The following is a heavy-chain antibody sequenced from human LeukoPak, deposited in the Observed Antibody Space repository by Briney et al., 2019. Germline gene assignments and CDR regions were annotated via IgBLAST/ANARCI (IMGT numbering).Heavy chain of an antibody. CDR2: ISSSGTTI. V-gene: IGHV3-48*03. J-gene: IGHJ4*02. CDR1: GFTFSNYE. CDR3: ARGYCSGGSCYGGDY. Sequence: GGSLRLSCAASGFTFSNYEMNWVRQAPGEGLEWVSYISSSGTTIYYAERRFTISRDKAKNSLYLLMNTLRAEDTAIYYCARGYCSGGSCYGGDYWGQGTLVTVSS. D-gene: IGHD2-15*01.